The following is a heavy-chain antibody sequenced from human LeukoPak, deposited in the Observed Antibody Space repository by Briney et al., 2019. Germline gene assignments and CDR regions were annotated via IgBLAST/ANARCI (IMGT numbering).Heavy chain of an antibody. Sequence: SETLSLTCTVSGASIRSSSYYWGWIRQPPGRGLEWIGSIFYSGSTYYNPSIKSRVTISVDTPKNQFSLKLRSVTAADTAVYYCASTLTYYYGSGSYYIDCWGQGTLVTVSS. CDR1: GASIRSSSYY. CDR3: ASTLTYYYGSGSYYIDC. D-gene: IGHD3-10*01. V-gene: IGHV4-39*01. J-gene: IGHJ4*02. CDR2: IFYSGST.